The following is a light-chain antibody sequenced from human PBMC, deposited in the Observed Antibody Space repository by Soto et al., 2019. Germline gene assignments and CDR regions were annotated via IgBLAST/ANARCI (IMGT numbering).Light chain of an antibody. CDR3: QQYGGSPQT. Sequence: EIVLTQSPGTLALSPGEGATLSCRASQSVSKYLAWYQQKPGQAPRLLIYGASSRATGILDSFSGSGSGTDFTLTISRLEPEDFAVYYCQQYGGSPQTFGQGTKV. V-gene: IGKV3-20*01. CDR1: QSVSKY. J-gene: IGKJ1*01. CDR2: GAS.